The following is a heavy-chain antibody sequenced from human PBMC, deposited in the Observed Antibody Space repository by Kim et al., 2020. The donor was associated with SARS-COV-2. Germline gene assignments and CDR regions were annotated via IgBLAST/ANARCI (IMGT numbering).Heavy chain of an antibody. CDR1: GGSFSGYY. J-gene: IGHJ1*01. D-gene: IGHD6-19*01. CDR3: ARGQSPSGWHNKEYFQH. CDR2: INHSGST. Sequence: SETLSLTCAVYGGSFSGYYWSWIRQPPGKGLEWIGEINHSGSTNYNPSLKSRVTISVDTSKNQFSLKLSSVTAADTAVYYCARGQSPSGWHNKEYFQHWGQGTLVTVSS. V-gene: IGHV4-34*01.